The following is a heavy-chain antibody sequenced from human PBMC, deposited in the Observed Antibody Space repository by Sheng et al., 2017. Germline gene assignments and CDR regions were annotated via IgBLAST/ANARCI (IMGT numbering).Heavy chain of an antibody. Sequence: QVQLQQWGAGLLKPSETLSLTCAVYGGSFSGYYWSWIRQPPGKGLEWIGEINHSGSTNYNPSLKSRVTISVDTSKNQFSLKLSSVTAADTAVYYCARGVRRGSMYFDYWGQGTLVTVSS. CDR1: GGSFSGYY. CDR3: ARGVRRGSMYFDY. CDR2: INHSGST. J-gene: IGHJ4*02. D-gene: IGHD6-25*01. V-gene: IGHV4-34*01.